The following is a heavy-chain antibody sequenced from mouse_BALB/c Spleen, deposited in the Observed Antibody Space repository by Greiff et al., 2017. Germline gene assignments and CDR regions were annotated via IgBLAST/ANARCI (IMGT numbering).Heavy chain of an antibody. CDR1: GFSLTGYG. D-gene: IGHD2-4*01. Sequence: VQLQESGPGLVAPSQSLSITCTVSGFSLTGYGVNWVRQPPGKGLEWLGMIWGDGSTDYNSALKSRLSISKDNSKSQVFLKMNSLRTDDTARYYCARDGGDYDSSWFAYWGQGTLVTVSA. CDR3: ARDGGDYDSSWFAY. J-gene: IGHJ3*01. V-gene: IGHV2-6-7*01. CDR2: IWGDGST.